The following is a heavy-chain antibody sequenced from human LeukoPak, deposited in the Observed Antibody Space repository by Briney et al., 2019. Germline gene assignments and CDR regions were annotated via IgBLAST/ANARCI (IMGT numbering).Heavy chain of an antibody. D-gene: IGHD3-10*01. V-gene: IGHV4-39*01. Sequence: PSETLSLTCTDSGGSISSSSYYWGWIRQPPGKGLEWIGSIYYSGSTYYNPSLKSRVTISVDTSKNQFSLKLSSVTAADTAVYYCASLLWFGEACFDYWGQGTLVTVSS. CDR1: GGSISSSSYY. CDR3: ASLLWFGEACFDY. J-gene: IGHJ4*02. CDR2: IYYSGST.